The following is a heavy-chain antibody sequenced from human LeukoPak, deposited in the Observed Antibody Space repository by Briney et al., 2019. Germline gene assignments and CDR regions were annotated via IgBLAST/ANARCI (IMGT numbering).Heavy chain of an antibody. D-gene: IGHD6-19*01. CDR1: GFTFDDYA. V-gene: IGHV3-9*01. CDR2: ISWNSGSM. J-gene: IGHJ4*02. Sequence: GGSLRLSCAASGFTFDDYAMHWLRQAPGKGLEWVSGISWNSGSMGYADSVKGRFTISRDNAKNSLYLQMNSLRAEDTALYYCAKDIGRGYSSGPGNWGQGTLVTVSS. CDR3: AKDIGRGYSSGPGN.